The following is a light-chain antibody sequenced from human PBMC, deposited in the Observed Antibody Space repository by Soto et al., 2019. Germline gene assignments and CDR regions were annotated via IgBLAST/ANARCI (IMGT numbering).Light chain of an antibody. CDR1: QSVSSSY. CDR2: GAS. J-gene: IGKJ5*01. CDR3: QQYGSSPIP. V-gene: IGKV3-20*01. Sequence: EIVLTQSPGTLSLSPGERATLSCRASQSVSSSYLAWYQQKPGQAPRLLIYGASRRATGIPDRFSGSGSGTDFTLTISRLEPEDFAVYYCQQYGSSPIPFGQGTRMEIK.